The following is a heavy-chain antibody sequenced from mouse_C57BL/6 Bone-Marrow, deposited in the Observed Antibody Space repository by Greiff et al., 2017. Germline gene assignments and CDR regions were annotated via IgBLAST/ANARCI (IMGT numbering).Heavy chain of an antibody. CDR3: ARRRIPHWYFDV. V-gene: IGHV5-6*01. CDR1: GFTFSSYG. CDR2: ISSGGSYT. J-gene: IGHJ1*03. Sequence: EVQRVESGGDLVKPGGSLKLSCAASGFTFSSYGMSWVRQTPDKRLAWVATISSGGSYTYYPDSVKGRFTISRDNAKNTLYLQMRSLKSEDTAMYYCARRRIPHWYFDVWGTGTTVTVSS.